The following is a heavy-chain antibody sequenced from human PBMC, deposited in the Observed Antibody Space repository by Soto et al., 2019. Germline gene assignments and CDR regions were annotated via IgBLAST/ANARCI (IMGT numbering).Heavy chain of an antibody. Sequence: EVQLLESGGGLVQPGGSLRLSCAASGFTFSTYAMSWGRQAPGKGLEWVSTISGNGDGTYYAESVKGRFTISRDNPKNTLYLQMNSLRAEDTAVYYCAKESSGWYMGDFWGQGTLVTVSS. CDR2: ISGNGDGT. J-gene: IGHJ4*02. V-gene: IGHV3-23*01. CDR3: AKESSGWYMGDF. CDR1: GFTFSTYA. D-gene: IGHD6-19*01.